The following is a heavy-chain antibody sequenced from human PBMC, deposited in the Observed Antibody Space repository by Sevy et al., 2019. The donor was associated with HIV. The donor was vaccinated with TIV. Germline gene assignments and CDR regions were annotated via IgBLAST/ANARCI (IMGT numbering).Heavy chain of an antibody. V-gene: IGHV3-48*02. CDR3: ARDLDYGEYYYYGMDV. J-gene: IGHJ6*02. Sequence: GGSLRLSCAASGFTFSSYSMNWVRQVPGKGLEWVSYISSSSSTIYYADSVKGRFTISRDNAKNSLYLQMNSLRDEDTAVYYCARDLDYGEYYYYGMDVWGQGTTVTVSS. D-gene: IGHD4-17*01. CDR2: ISSSSSTI. CDR1: GFTFSSYS.